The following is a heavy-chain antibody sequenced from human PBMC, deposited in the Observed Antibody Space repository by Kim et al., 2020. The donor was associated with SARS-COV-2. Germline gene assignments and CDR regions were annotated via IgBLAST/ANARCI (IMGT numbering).Heavy chain of an antibody. CDR2: IRFGGATI. Sequence: GGSLRLSCAASGFTFSTYSMNWARQAPGKGLEWVAYIRFGGATIYYADSVRGRFTISRDDATNSLHLEMNNLREDDTAVYYCTRDPHALDFWGRGTLVTVAS. J-gene: IGHJ4*02. CDR3: TRDPHALDF. V-gene: IGHV3-48*02. CDR1: GFTFSTYS. D-gene: IGHD2-2*01.